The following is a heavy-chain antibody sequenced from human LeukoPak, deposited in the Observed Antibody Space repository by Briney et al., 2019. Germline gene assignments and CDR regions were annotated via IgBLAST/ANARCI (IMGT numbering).Heavy chain of an antibody. Sequence: SETLSLTCTVSGGSISSYYWSWIRQPPGKGLEWIGYIYYSGSTYYNPSLKGRVTISVDTSKNQFSLKLSSVTAADTAVYYCARSPTYCSGGSCLFDYWGQGTLVTVSS. D-gene: IGHD2-15*01. CDR1: GGSISSYY. CDR3: ARSPTYCSGGSCLFDY. V-gene: IGHV4-59*06. J-gene: IGHJ4*02. CDR2: IYYSGST.